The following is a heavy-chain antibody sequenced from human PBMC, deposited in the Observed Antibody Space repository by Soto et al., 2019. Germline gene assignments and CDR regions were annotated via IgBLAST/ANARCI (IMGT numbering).Heavy chain of an antibody. CDR2: ISFNSGTT. D-gene: IGHD3-3*01. CDR3: AKDRGFDFWSGYYHMDV. Sequence: ESGGDLVQPGRSLRLSCAASGFNFDDYAMHWVRQAPGKGLEWVSGISFNSGTTGYADSVKGRFTTSRDNAKNSLYLEMNSLRVEDTAFYYCAKDRGFDFWSGYYHMDVWGRGTTVTVSS. J-gene: IGHJ6*03. CDR1: GFNFDDYA. V-gene: IGHV3-9*01.